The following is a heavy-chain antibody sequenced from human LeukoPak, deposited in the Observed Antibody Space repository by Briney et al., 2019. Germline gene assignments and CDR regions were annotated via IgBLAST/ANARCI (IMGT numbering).Heavy chain of an antibody. D-gene: IGHD1-7*01. CDR1: GFTFSRYG. Sequence: GGSLRLSCAASGFTFSRYGMHWVRQAPGKGLEWVAFIRYDGSNKYYADSEKGRFTISRDNSKNTLYMQMNSLRAEDTAVYYCAKRRGLELLYYYYMDVWGRGTTVTVSS. CDR2: IRYDGSNK. V-gene: IGHV3-30*02. CDR3: AKRRGLELLYYYYMDV. J-gene: IGHJ6*03.